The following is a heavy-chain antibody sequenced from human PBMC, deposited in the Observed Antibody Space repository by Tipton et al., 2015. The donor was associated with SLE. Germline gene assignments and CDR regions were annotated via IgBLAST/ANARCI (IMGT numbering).Heavy chain of an antibody. CDR2: IYYSGST. V-gene: IGHV4-59*01. CDR1: GGSISSYY. Sequence: GLVKPSETLSLTCTVSGGSISSYYWSWIRQPPGKGLEWIGYIYYSGSTNYNPSLKSRVTISVDTSKNQFSLKLSSVTAADTAVYYCAREFQLGGFDYWGQGTLVTVSS. J-gene: IGHJ4*02. CDR3: AREFQLGGFDY. D-gene: IGHD7-27*01.